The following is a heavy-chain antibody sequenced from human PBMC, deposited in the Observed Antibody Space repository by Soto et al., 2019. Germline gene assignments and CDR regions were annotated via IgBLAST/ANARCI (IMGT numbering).Heavy chain of an antibody. CDR1: GGTFSSYT. Sequence: SVKVSCKASGGTFSSYTISWVRQAPGQGLEWMGRIIPILGIANYAQKFQGRVTITADKSTSTAYMELSSLRSEDTAVYYCARDQTFSSTFPDAFDIWGQGTMVTVSS. CDR2: IIPILGIA. CDR3: ARDQTFSSTFPDAFDI. D-gene: IGHD2-2*01. J-gene: IGHJ3*02. V-gene: IGHV1-69*04.